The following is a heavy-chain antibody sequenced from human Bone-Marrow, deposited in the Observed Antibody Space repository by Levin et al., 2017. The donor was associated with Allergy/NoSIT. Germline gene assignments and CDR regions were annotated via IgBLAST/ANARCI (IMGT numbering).Heavy chain of an antibody. CDR1: GVSLNTTGVG. CDR3: AHRGYWAYYFDY. J-gene: IGHJ4*02. V-gene: IGHV2-5*02. D-gene: IGHD2-15*01. CDR2: IYWDDDK. Sequence: VSGPTLVKPTQTLTLTCAFSGVSLNTTGVGVGWIRQPPGKALEWLALIYWDDDKRYSPSLKNRLTITRDTSRKQVVLTMTNMDPVDTATYYCAHRGYWAYYFDYWGQGTLVTVSS.